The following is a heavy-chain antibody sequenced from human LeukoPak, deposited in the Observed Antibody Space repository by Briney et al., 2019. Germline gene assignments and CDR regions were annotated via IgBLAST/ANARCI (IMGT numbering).Heavy chain of an antibody. V-gene: IGHV3-23*01. J-gene: IGHJ4*02. Sequence: GGSLRLSCEASGFNFNHYGMHWVRQAPGMGLEWGSGITAPGTTYYADSVKGRFTISRDNSKNTVYLQMNSLTAEDTATYFCARDLHWLAFDFWGQGSLVTVSS. CDR3: ARDLHWLAFDF. CDR1: GFNFNHYG. D-gene: IGHD6-19*01. CDR2: ITAPGTT.